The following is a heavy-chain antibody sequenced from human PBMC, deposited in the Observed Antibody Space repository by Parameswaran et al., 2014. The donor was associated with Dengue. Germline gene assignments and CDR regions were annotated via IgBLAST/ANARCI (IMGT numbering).Heavy chain of an antibody. CDR2: ISYDGSNK. Sequence: VRQAPGKGLEWVAVISYDGSNKYYADSVKGRFTISRDNSKNTLYLQMNSLRAEDTAVYYCARAGFGESIPFDYWGQGTLVTVSS. CDR3: ARAGFGESIPFDY. V-gene: IGHV3-30*04. J-gene: IGHJ4*02. D-gene: IGHD3-10*01.